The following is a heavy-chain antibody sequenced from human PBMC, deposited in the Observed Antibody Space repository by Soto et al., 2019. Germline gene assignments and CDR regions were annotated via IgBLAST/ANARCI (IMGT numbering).Heavy chain of an antibody. D-gene: IGHD5-12*01. CDR2: IYHSGST. Sequence: PSETLSLTCAVSGGSISSGGYSWSWILQPPGKGLEWIGYIYHSGSTYYNPSLKSRVTISVDRSKNQFSLKLSSVTAADTAVYYCARGGYSGYETHYYYYGMDVWGQGTTVTVSS. CDR3: ARGGYSGYETHYYYYGMDV. J-gene: IGHJ6*02. CDR1: GGSISSGGYS. V-gene: IGHV4-30-2*01.